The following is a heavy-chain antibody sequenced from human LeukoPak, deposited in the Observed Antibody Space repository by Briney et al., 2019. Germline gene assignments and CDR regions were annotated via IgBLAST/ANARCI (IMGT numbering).Heavy chain of an antibody. CDR1: GFIFSNFG. J-gene: IGHJ4*02. D-gene: IGHD3-3*01. V-gene: IGHV3-7*01. CDR3: ARERLHDFWSGTLDY. Sequence: GGSLRLSCAASGFIFSNFGFHWVRQAPGKGLEWVANIKQDGSEKYYVDSVKGRFTISRDNAKNSLYLQMNSLRAEDTAVYYCARERLHDFWSGTLDYWGQGTLVTVSS. CDR2: IKQDGSEK.